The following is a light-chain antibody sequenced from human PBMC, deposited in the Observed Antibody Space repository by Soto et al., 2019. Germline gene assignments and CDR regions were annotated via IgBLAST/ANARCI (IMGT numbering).Light chain of an antibody. V-gene: IGKV1-8*01. CDR3: QQYYSYPLYT. Sequence: AIRMTQSPSSFSASTGDRVTITCRASQGISSYLAWYQQKPGKAPKLLIYAASTLQSGVPSRFSGSGSGTDFTLTISCLQSEDFATYYCQQYYSYPLYTFGQGTKLKIK. CDR1: QGISSY. J-gene: IGKJ2*01. CDR2: AAS.